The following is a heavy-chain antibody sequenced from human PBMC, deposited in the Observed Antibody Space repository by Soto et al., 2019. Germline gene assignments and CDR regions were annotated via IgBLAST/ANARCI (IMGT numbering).Heavy chain of an antibody. Sequence: GGSLRLVCAASGVTVSNSYMSWVRQALGKGLKWISAIYSGGSTYYADSVKGRFIISRDNSRNTLYLQMNSLRAEDTAVYFCARCDGSATYCFFFAYWGQGTPVTVSS. CDR2: IYSGGST. CDR1: GVTVSNSY. D-gene: IGHD3-10*01. J-gene: IGHJ4*02. V-gene: IGHV3-66*01. CDR3: ARCDGSATYCFFFAY.